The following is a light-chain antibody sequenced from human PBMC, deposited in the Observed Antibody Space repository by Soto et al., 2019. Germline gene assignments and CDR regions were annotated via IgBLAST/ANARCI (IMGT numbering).Light chain of an antibody. CDR1: QSVSSN. Sequence: EIVLTQSPGTLSLSPVERATLSCRASQSVSSNLAWYQQKPGQAPRLLIYAASSRATGIPDRFSGSGSGTDFTLTISRLEPEDFAVYYCQQYGYSPTFGGGTKVDIK. J-gene: IGKJ4*01. CDR3: QQYGYSPT. CDR2: AAS. V-gene: IGKV3-20*01.